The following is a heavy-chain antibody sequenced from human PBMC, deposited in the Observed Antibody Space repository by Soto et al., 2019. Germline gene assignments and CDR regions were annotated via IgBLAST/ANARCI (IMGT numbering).Heavy chain of an antibody. CDR1: GFTVSSYG. Sequence: EVQLVESGGGLVKPGGSLRLSCAASGFTVSSYGFNWVRQAPGKGLEWVSSISTSSSYIYYADSVKGRFTMSRDSAKNSLYLQMNSLRAEDTAVYYCAQSASSDASGGGHFDLWGQGTLVTVSS. CDR2: ISTSSSYI. J-gene: IGHJ4*02. D-gene: IGHD2-8*02. CDR3: AQSASSDASGGGHFDL. V-gene: IGHV3-21*01.